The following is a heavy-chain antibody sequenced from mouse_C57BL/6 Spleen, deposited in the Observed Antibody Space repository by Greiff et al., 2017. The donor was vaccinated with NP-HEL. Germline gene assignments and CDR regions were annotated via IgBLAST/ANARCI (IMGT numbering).Heavy chain of an antibody. V-gene: IGHV5-4*01. J-gene: IGHJ4*01. CDR3: ASLYYYGSSSYAMDY. D-gene: IGHD1-1*01. CDR1: GFTFSSYA. Sequence: EVQVVESGGGLVKPGGSLKLSCAASGFTFSSYAMSWVRQTPEKRLEWVATISDGGSYTYYPDNVKGRFTISRDNAKNTLYLQLGHLKSEDTAMYYCASLYYYGSSSYAMDYWGQGTSVTVAS. CDR2: ISDGGSYT.